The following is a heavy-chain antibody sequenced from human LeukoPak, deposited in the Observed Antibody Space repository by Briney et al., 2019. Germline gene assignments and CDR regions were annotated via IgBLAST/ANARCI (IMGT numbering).Heavy chain of an antibody. D-gene: IGHD3-22*01. CDR3: AREYYDSSGYAS. CDR1: GYTFTGYY. V-gene: IGHV1-2*06. Sequence: GASVKVSCKASGYTFTGYYMHWVRQAPGQGLEWMGRINPNSGGTNYAQKFQGRVTMTSDTSISTAYMELSRLRSDDTAVYYCAREYYDSSGYASWGQGTLVTVSS. J-gene: IGHJ5*02. CDR2: INPNSGGT.